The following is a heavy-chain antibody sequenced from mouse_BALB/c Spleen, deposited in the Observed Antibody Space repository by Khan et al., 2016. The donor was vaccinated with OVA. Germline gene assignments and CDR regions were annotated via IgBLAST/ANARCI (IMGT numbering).Heavy chain of an antibody. CDR3: ERGGGTEPFDY. J-gene: IGHJ3*01. Sequence: EVELVEPGGGLVQPGGSRKLSCAASGFTFSDYGLAWVRQAPGKGPEWVAFISDLAYSIHYADTVTGRFTITRENVKTTLYLEMSSLRSEDTAVYYSERGGGTEPFDYWGQGTLVTVSA. CDR2: ISDLAYSI. V-gene: IGHV5-15*02. CDR1: GFTFSDYG.